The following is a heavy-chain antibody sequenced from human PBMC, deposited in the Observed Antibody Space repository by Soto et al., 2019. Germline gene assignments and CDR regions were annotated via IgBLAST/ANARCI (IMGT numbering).Heavy chain of an antibody. CDR3: ARDGCSSTSCYPYYYYYGMDV. CDR1: GFTFSSYG. CDR2: IWYDGSNK. J-gene: IGHJ6*02. D-gene: IGHD2-2*01. V-gene: IGHV3-33*01. Sequence: GGSLRLSCAASGFTFSSYGMHWVRQAPGKGLEWVAVIWYDGSNKYYADSVKGRFTISRDNSKNTLYLQMNSLRAEDTAVYYCARDGCSSTSCYPYYYYYGMDVWGQGTTV.